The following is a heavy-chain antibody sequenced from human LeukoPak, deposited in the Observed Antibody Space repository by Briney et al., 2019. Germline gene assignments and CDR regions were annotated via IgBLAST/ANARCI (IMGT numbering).Heavy chain of an antibody. CDR1: GFTLSSYA. D-gene: IGHD6-6*01. CDR3: ARKSLAARGMYY. CDR2: ISSSGGGRAI. Sequence: PGWSLRLSCAASGFTLSSYAMNWVRQAPGKGLEWISAISSSGGGRAIFYAHSVKGRFTISRDNSKNTLYLQMNSLSGEDTSVYYCARKSLAARGMYYWGQGSLFTASS. J-gene: IGHJ4*02. V-gene: IGHV3-23*01.